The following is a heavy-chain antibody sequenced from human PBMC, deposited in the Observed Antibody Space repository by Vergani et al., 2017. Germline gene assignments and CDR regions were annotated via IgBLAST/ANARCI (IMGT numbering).Heavy chain of an antibody. CDR1: GGSFSGYY. Sequence: QVQLQQWGAGLLKPSETLSLTCAVYGGSFSGYYWSWIRQPPGKGLEWIGEINHSGSPNYNPSLKSRVTIPLDPSKNQFSLKLSSVTAAAPAVYYCARGLYGSGHPGDYYYGMDVWGQGTTVTVSS. V-gene: IGHV4-34*01. J-gene: IGHJ6*02. CDR3: ARGLYGSGHPGDYYYGMDV. CDR2: INHSGSP. D-gene: IGHD3-10*01.